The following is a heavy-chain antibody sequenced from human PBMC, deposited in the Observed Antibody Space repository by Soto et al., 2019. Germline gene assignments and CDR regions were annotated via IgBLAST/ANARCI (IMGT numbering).Heavy chain of an antibody. D-gene: IGHD1-26*01. CDR1: GFTFSGYS. CDR2: ISSSSSTI. J-gene: IGHJ4*02. CDR3: AKQDIVGATFVDY. V-gene: IGHV3-48*02. Sequence: EVQLVESGGGLVQPGGSLRLSCAASGFTFSGYSMNWVRQAPGKGLEWVSYISSSSSTIYYADSVKGRFTISRDNAKNSLYLQMNSLRDEDTAVYYCAKQDIVGATFVDYWGQGTLVTVSS.